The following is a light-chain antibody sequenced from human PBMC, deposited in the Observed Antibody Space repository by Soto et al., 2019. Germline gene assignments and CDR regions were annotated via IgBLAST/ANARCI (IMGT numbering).Light chain of an antibody. Sequence: EIVLTQSPGTLSLSPGERATLSCRASQSVNSNYLAWYQQKPGQAPRLLIYGASSRATGIPDRFSGSASGTDFTLTISRLEPEDFAVYYCQQCSNWPLTFGGGTKVEIK. V-gene: IGKV3D-20*02. CDR3: QQCSNWPLT. J-gene: IGKJ4*01. CDR2: GAS. CDR1: QSVNSNY.